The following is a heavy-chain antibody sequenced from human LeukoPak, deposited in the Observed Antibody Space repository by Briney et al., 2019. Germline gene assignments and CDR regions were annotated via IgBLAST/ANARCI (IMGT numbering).Heavy chain of an antibody. D-gene: IGHD1-26*01. V-gene: IGHV3-23*01. CDR2: ISGSGGST. CDR3: AKDEEWELAPTYFAY. CDR1: GFTFSSYA. Sequence: GGSLSLSCAASGFTFSSYAMSWVRQAPGKGLEWVSAISGSGGSTYYTDSAKGRFTISRDNSKNTLYLQMNSLRAEDTAVYYCAKDEEWELAPTYFAYWGQRWPVTVSS. J-gene: IGHJ4*02.